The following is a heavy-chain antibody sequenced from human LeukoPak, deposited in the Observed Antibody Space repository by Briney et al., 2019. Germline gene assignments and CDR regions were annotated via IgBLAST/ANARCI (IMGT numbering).Heavy chain of an antibody. CDR3: ATKAVYVNY. V-gene: IGHV3-7*03. CDR1: GFTFSNYW. Sequence: GGSLRLSCLFSGFTFSNYWMTWVRQAPGKGLEWVANIKQDGSETYYVDSVKGRFTNSRDNAKNSLYLQINNLRAEDTAVYYCATKAVYVNYWGQGTLVTVSS. J-gene: IGHJ4*02. D-gene: IGHD3-16*01. CDR2: IKQDGSET.